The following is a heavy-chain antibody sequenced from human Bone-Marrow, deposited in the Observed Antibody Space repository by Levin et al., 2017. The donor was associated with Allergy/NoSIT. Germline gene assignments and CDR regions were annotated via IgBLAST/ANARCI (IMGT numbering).Heavy chain of an antibody. Sequence: GGSLRLSCAASGFTFSSYSMNWVRQAPGKGLEWVSFISSSRSTIYYADSVKGRFTISRDNAKNSLYLQMNILRAEDTAVYYCARDGDYGDSILSYFDRWGRGTLVTVSS. CDR3: ARDGDYGDSILSYFDR. CDR1: GFTFSSYS. J-gene: IGHJ2*01. V-gene: IGHV3-48*01. D-gene: IGHD4-17*01. CDR2: ISSSRSTI.